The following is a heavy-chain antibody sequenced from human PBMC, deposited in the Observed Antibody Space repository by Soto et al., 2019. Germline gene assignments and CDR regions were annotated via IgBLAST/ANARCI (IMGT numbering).Heavy chain of an antibody. CDR3: ARAGFYGAPAGAFDI. CDR2: IYYSGST. CDR1: GGSISSGGYY. J-gene: IGHJ3*02. V-gene: IGHV4-31*03. Sequence: SETLSLTCTVSGGSISSGGYYWSWIRQHPEKGLEWIGYIYYSGSTYYNTSLKSRVTISVDTSKNQFSLKLSSVTAADTAVYYCARAGFYGAPAGAFDIWGQGTMVTVSS. D-gene: IGHD4-17*01.